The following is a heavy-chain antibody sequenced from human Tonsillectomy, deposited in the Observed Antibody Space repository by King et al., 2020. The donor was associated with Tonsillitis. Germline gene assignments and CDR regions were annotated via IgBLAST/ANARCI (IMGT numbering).Heavy chain of an antibody. V-gene: IGHV3-30*01. CDR2: ISYDAYNK. CDR3: GRRKYSDSSDSPFDF. CDR1: GFTFSNYA. J-gene: IGHJ3*01. Sequence: VQLVESGGGVVQPGRSLTLSCVASGFTFSNYAMFWVRQAPGKGLDWVATISYDAYNKYFADSVKGRFSISRDSSKNTLYLQMNSLRTEDTAVYYCGRRKYSDSSDSPFDFWGQGTMVTVSS. D-gene: IGHD3-22*01.